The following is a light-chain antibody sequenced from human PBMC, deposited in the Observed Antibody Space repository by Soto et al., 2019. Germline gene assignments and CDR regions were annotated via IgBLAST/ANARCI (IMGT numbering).Light chain of an antibody. Sequence: DIQLTQSPSFLSASVEDRVTISCRASYDISSSLAWYQQEPGKPPKLLIYDSSTLQTGVPSRFTGSGSGRKFTLTISVLQFGDLATYFGQQISHYPYTLGQGTKLEI. CDR1: YDISSS. CDR3: QQISHYPYT. CDR2: DSS. V-gene: IGKV1-9*01. J-gene: IGKJ2*01.